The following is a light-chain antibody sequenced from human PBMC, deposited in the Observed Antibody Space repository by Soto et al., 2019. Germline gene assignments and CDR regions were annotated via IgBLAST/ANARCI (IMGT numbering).Light chain of an antibody. J-gene: IGLJ1*01. CDR3: AAWAASMNEAV. CDR1: SSNIGRNS. V-gene: IGLV1-44*01. Sequence: QSVLTHAPSASGTPGQRVTITCSGNSSNIGRNSVNWYQHLPGTAPKLLTHRNTHRPSGVPDQFSGSKSGTSASLAMSGLQREDEGVYCCAAWAASMNEAVFGDGTKVTV. CDR2: RNT.